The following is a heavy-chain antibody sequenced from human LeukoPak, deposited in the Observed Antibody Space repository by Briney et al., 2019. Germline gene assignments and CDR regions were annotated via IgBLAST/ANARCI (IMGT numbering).Heavy chain of an antibody. J-gene: IGHJ4*02. CDR1: GFTFSSYG. V-gene: IGHV3-23*01. CDR2: ISGSGGST. CDR3: AKGVTIAVAGTVYFDY. Sequence: GGSLRLSCAASGFTFSSYGMSWVRQAPGKGLEWVSAISGSGGSTYYADSVKGRFTISRDNSKNTLYLQMNSLRAEDTAVYYCAKGVTIAVAGTVYFDYWGQGTLVTVSS. D-gene: IGHD6-19*01.